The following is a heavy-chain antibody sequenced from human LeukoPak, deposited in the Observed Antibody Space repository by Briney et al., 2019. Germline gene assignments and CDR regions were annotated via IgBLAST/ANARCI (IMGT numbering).Heavy chain of an antibody. J-gene: IGHJ6*03. CDR1: GFTFSSYA. CDR2: ISGSGGST. D-gene: IGHD5-12*01. Sequence: PGGSLRLSCAASGFTFSSYAMSWVRQAPGKGLEWVSAISGSGGSTYYADSVKGRFTISRDNSKNTLYLQMNSLRAEDTAVYYCAKWVVATLYYYYMDVWGKGTTVTVSS. V-gene: IGHV3-23*01. CDR3: AKWVVATLYYYYMDV.